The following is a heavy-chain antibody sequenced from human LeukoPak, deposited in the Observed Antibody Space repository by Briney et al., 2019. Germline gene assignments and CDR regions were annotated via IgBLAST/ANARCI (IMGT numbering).Heavy chain of an antibody. Sequence: GGSLRLSCAASGFIVSSSYMSWVRQAPGKGLEWVSVIYSGGTTYYADSVEGRFTISRDNSKNTLDLQMNSLRAEDTAVYYCARGTHCSSTSCSVYWGQGTLVTVSS. CDR1: GFIVSSSY. CDR2: IYSGGTT. CDR3: ARGTHCSSTSCSVY. V-gene: IGHV3-53*01. D-gene: IGHD2-2*01. J-gene: IGHJ4*02.